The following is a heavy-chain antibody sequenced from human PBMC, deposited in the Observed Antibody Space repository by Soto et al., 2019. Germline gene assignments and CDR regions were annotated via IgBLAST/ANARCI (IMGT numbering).Heavy chain of an antibody. D-gene: IGHD2-2*01. CDR1: GGSISNGGYS. Sequence: SETLSLTCAVFGGSISNGGYSWSWIRQPPGKGLEWIGYIYHSGSTYYNPSLKSRVTISVDRSKNQFSLKLSSVTAADTAVYYCARVPDRWGQGTLVTVSS. J-gene: IGHJ5*02. V-gene: IGHV4-30-2*01. CDR2: IYHSGST. CDR3: ARVPDR.